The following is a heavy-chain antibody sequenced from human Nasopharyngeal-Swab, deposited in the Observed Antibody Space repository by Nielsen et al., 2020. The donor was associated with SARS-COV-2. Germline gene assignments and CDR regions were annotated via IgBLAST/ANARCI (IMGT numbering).Heavy chain of an antibody. D-gene: IGHD3-22*01. Sequence: SETLSLTCAVYGGSFRGYYWSWIRQSPGKGLEWIGEIIRIGRTNYNPSLNSRVTISLDTSKNQFSLKVTSVTAADTAVYYCARQGVPIRGWFKDYDRTAYEYWGQGTLVTVSS. CDR3: ARQGVPIRGWFKDYDRTAYEY. CDR2: IIRIGRT. J-gene: IGHJ4*02. V-gene: IGHV4-34*12. CDR1: GGSFRGYY.